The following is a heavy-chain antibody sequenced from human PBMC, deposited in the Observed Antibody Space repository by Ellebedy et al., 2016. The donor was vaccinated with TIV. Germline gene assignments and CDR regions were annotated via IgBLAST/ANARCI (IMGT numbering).Heavy chain of an antibody. J-gene: IGHJ3*02. CDR2: IWYDGSNK. Sequence: GESLKISXAASGFTFSTYGMHWVRQAPGKGLEWVSVIWYDGSNKYYADSVKGRFTISRDNSKNTLYLQMNSLRAEDTAVYYCARDRIQLWFDASDIWGQGTMVTVSS. CDR1: GFTFSTYG. CDR3: ARDRIQLWFDASDI. D-gene: IGHD5-18*01. V-gene: IGHV3-33*01.